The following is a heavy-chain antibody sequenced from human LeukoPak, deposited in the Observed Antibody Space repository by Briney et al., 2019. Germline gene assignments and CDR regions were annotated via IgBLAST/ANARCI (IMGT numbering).Heavy chain of an antibody. CDR3: ARGVLGPYYFDL. CDR2: IHYTGAT. D-gene: IGHD7-27*01. CDR1: GGSFSGYY. V-gene: IGHV4-34*01. Sequence: PSETLSLTYAVYGGSFSGYYWSWIRQPPGKGLEWIGEIHYTGATNYKPSLKSRVTISGDPSKNQVSLRVSSVTAADTAVYYCARGVLGPYYFDLWGRGTLVTVSS. J-gene: IGHJ2*01.